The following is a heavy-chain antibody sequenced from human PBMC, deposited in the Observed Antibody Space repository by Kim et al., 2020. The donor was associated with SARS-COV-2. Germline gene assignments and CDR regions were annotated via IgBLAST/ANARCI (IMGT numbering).Heavy chain of an antibody. Sequence: GGSLRLSCAASRFTFSDHYMDWIRQAPGKGLEWVGRVRNKAKSYTTEYAASVKGRFTISRDDSKNSLYLQMNSLKTEDTAVYYCTDVTGMDVWGQGTTAT. CDR3: TDVTGMDV. CDR1: RFTFSDHY. J-gene: IGHJ6*02. CDR2: VRNKAKSYTT. D-gene: IGHD4-4*01. V-gene: IGHV3-72*01.